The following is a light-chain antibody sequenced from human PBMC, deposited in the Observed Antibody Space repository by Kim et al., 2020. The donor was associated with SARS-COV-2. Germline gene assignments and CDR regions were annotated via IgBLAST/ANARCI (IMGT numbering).Light chain of an antibody. CDR2: GAS. Sequence: SPGESVTLSCRASQSISNSAWAWYQQKPGQAPRLLIYGASNRATGIPDRFSGSGSGTDFTLTISRLEPEDFTVYYCHQYDRSPRTFGQGTKVDIK. J-gene: IGKJ1*01. CDR3: HQYDRSPRT. CDR1: QSISNSA. V-gene: IGKV3-20*01.